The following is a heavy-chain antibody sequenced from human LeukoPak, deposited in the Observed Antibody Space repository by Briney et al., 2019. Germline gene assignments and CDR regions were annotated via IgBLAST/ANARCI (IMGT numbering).Heavy chain of an antibody. CDR1: GYSISSGYY. Sequence: SETLSLTCTVSGYSISSGYYWGWIRQPPGKGLEWIGSIYYSGSTYYNPSLKSRVTISVDTSKNQFSLKLSSVTAADTAVYYCARVFTVTYYYYYYMDVWGKGTTVTVSS. V-gene: IGHV4-38-2*02. CDR2: IYYSGST. J-gene: IGHJ6*03. D-gene: IGHD4-11*01. CDR3: ARVFTVTYYYYYYMDV.